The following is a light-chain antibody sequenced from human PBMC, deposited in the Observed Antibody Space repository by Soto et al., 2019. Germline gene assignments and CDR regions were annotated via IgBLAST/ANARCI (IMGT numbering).Light chain of an antibody. CDR1: SSDVGGYNS. V-gene: IGLV2-14*03. CDR2: DVY. Sequence: QSALTQPASVSGSRGQSITISCTGTSSDVGGYNSVSWYQQHPGRAPKLMIFDVYIRPSGISNRFSGSKSGNTASLTISGLQPEDEADYYCSSYTSSVTYVFGTGTKLTVL. J-gene: IGLJ1*01. CDR3: SSYTSSVTYV.